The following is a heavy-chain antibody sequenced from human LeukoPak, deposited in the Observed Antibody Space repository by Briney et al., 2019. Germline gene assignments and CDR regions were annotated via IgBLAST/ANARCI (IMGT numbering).Heavy chain of an antibody. J-gene: IGHJ4*02. CDR1: GFTFSSYE. D-gene: IGHD3-10*01. CDR2: ISSSGSTI. V-gene: IGHV3-48*03. CDR3: ARDGAMVRGFYGVNFDY. Sequence: PGGSLRLSCAASGFTFSSYEMNWVRQAPGKGLEWVSYISSSGSTIYYADSVKGRFTISRDNAKNSLYLQMNSLRAEDTAVYYCARDGAMVRGFYGVNFDYWGQGTLVTVSS.